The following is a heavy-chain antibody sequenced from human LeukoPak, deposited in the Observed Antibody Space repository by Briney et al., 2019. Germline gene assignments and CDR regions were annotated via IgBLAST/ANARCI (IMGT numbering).Heavy chain of an antibody. Sequence: GGSLRLSCAASGFTFSSYWMSWVRQAPGKGLEWVANIKQDGSEKYYVDSVKGRFTISRDNDKNSLYLQMNSLRAEDTAVYYCAKAGAYYYYGMDVWGQGTTVTVSS. CDR2: IKQDGSEK. CDR3: AKAGAYYYYGMDV. V-gene: IGHV3-7*03. CDR1: GFTFSSYW. J-gene: IGHJ6*02. D-gene: IGHD7-27*01.